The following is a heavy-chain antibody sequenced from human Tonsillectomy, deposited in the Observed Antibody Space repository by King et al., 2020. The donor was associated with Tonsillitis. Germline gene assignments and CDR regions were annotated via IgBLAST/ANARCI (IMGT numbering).Heavy chain of an antibody. CDR3: ARVAATYSSSSLVYYYNYMDV. Sequence: VQLVESGGGFIQPGGSLRLSCAASGFTVSSNYMGWVRQAPGKGLEGVSLIYSGGNTYYADSVTGRFTTSRDTSKNTLYLQMNSLRAEDTAVYYCARVAATYSSSSLVYYYNYMDVWGKGTTVTVSS. J-gene: IGHJ6*03. V-gene: IGHV3-53*01. D-gene: IGHD6-6*01. CDR2: IYSGGNT. CDR1: GFTVSSNY.